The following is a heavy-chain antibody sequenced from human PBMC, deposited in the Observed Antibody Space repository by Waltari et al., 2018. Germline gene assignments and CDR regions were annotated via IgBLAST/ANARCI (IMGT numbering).Heavy chain of an antibody. V-gene: IGHV3-30-3*01. CDR2: NSHDGANK. J-gene: IGHJ4*02. D-gene: IGHD6-19*01. CDR1: VFTFSQYT. Sequence: QVQLVESGGGVVRPGGSLRLCCTVSVFTFSQYTMHWVRQAPGKGLEWVAINSHDGANKYYAGSVVGRFTISRDNSKNTVYLQMNSLRVEDTAVYYCARDLGSGWYYFDSWGQGTLVTVSS. CDR3: ARDLGSGWYYFDS.